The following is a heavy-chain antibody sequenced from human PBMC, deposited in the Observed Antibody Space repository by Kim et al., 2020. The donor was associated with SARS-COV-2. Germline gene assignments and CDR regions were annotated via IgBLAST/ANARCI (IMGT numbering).Heavy chain of an antibody. CDR1: GFTFSSYS. D-gene: IGHD6-13*01. CDR3: ARDIISLAAAGSPPDY. Sequence: GGSLRLSCAASGFTFSSYSMNWVRQAPGKGLEWVSSISSSSSYIYYADSVKGRFTISRDNAKNSLYLQMNSLRAEDTAVYYCARDIISLAAAGSPPDYWGQGPLVTVSS. J-gene: IGHJ4*02. CDR2: ISSSSSYI. V-gene: IGHV3-21*01.